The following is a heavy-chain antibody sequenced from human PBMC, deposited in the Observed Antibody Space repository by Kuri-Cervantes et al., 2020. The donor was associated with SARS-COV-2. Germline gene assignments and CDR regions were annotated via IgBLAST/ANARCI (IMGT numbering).Heavy chain of an antibody. D-gene: IGHD2-21*02. Sequence: ASVKVSCKASGYTFTGYYMHWVRQAPGQGLEWVGRINPNSGGTNYAQKFQGRVTMTRDTSISTAYMELSRLRSDDTVVYYCARGQYTYCGGDCYDAFDIWGQGTMVTVSS. CDR1: GYTFTGYY. J-gene: IGHJ3*02. CDR2: INPNSGGT. CDR3: ARGQYTYCGGDCYDAFDI. V-gene: IGHV1-2*05.